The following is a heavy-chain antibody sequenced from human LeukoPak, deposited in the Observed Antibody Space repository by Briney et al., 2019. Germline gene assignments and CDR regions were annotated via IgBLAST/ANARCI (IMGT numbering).Heavy chain of an antibody. D-gene: IGHD1-26*01. CDR1: GFTFSDYY. V-gene: IGHV3-11*01. CDR3: ARVRVGDTPDRLDY. CDR2: ISSSGSAI. J-gene: IGHJ4*02. Sequence: PGGSLRLSCAASGFTFSDYYLSWIRQAPVKELEWVSYISSSGSAIYYADSVKGRFSISRDNAKNSLYLQMNSLRADDTAVYFCARVRVGDTPDRLDYWGQGTLVTVSS.